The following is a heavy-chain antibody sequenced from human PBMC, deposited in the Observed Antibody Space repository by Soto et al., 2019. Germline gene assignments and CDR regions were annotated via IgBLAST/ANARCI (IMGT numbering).Heavy chain of an antibody. D-gene: IGHD1-1*01. CDR1: GGSISSYY. J-gene: IGHJ5*02. CDR2: IYYSGST. Sequence: PSETLSLTCTVSGGSISSYYWSWIRQPPGKGLEWIGSIYYSGSTYYNPSLKSRVTISVDTSKNQFSLKLSSVTAADTAVYYCARHRVAYTISTIRSWFDPWGQGTLVTVSS. V-gene: IGHV4-59*08. CDR3: ARHRVAYTISTIRSWFDP.